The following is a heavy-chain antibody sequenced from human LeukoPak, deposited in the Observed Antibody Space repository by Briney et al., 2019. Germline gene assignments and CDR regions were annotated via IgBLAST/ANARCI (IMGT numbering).Heavy chain of an antibody. J-gene: IGHJ5*02. CDR2: IYYSGST. V-gene: IGHV4-39*01. Sequence: SETLSLTCTVSGGSISSSSYYWGWIRQPPGKGLEWIGSIYYSGSTYYNPSLKSRVTISVDTPKNQFSLKLSSVTAADTAVYYCARLRITFGGVIAWGQGTLVTVSS. CDR3: ARLRITFGGVIA. CDR1: GGSISSSSYY. D-gene: IGHD3-16*02.